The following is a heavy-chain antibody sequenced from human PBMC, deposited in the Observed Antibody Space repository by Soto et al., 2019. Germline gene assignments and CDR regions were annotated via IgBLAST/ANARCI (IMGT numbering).Heavy chain of an antibody. Sequence: SETLSLTCAVYGGSFSGYYWSWIRQPPGKGLEWIGEINHSGSTNYNPSLKSRVTISVDTSKNQFSLKLSSVTAADTAVYYCARDKSRVRGVKYYYYGMDVWGQGTTVTVSS. V-gene: IGHV4-34*01. CDR3: ARDKSRVRGVKYYYYGMDV. J-gene: IGHJ6*02. CDR2: INHSGST. CDR1: GGSFSGYY. D-gene: IGHD3-10*01.